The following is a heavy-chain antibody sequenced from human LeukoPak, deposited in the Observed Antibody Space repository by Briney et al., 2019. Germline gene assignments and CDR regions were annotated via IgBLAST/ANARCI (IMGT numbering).Heavy chain of an antibody. D-gene: IGHD6-19*01. CDR2: MNPNSGNT. J-gene: IGHJ6*04. Sequence: ASVKVSCKASGYTFTSYGISWVRQAPGQGLEWMGWMNPNSGNTGYAQKFQGRVTITRNTSISTAYMELSSLRSEDTAVYYCARWGSGWYMDVWGKGTTVTVSS. V-gene: IGHV1-8*03. CDR1: GYTFTSYG. CDR3: ARWGSGWYMDV.